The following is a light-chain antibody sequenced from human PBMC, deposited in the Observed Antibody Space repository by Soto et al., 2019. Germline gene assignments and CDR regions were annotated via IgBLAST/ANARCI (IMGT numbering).Light chain of an antibody. V-gene: IGLV2-23*02. CDR2: EVS. CDR3: CSYAGSSTLGV. Sequence: QSGLTQPASVSGSPGQSITISCTGTSSDVGSYNLVSWYRQHPGKAPKLMIYEVSKRPSGVSNRFSGSKSGNTASLTISGLQAEDEAEYYCCSYAGSSTLGVFGTGTKVTVL. CDR1: SSDVGSYNL. J-gene: IGLJ1*01.